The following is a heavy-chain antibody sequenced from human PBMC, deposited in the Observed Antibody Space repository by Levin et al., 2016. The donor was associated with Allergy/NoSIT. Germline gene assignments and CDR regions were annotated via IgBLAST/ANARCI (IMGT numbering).Heavy chain of an antibody. CDR1: GDSISSSY. D-gene: IGHD1-14*01. J-gene: IGHJ3*02. CDR2: VHYAGNT. CDR3: ARRLSEAFDI. Sequence: SETLSLTCTVSGDSISSSYWSWIRQPPGKGLEWLGYVHYAGNTNHNPSLKSRVTISLDTSKNQFSLRLSSVTAADTAIYYCARRLSEAFDIWGQGTMVTVSS. V-gene: IGHV4-59*01.